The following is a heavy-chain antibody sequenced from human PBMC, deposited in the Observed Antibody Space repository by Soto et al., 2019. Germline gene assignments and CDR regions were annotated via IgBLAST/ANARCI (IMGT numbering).Heavy chain of an antibody. V-gene: IGHV4-39*01. CDR3: ATRHGDYIGGWGYYYYGMDV. J-gene: IGHJ6*02. CDR2: IYYSGST. CDR1: GGSISSSSYY. Sequence: PSETLSLTCTVSGGSISSSSYYWGWIRQPPGKGLEWIGSIYYSGSTYYNPSLKSRVTISVDTSKNQFSLKLSSVTAADTAVYYCATRHGDYIGGWGYYYYGMDVWGQGTTATVSS. D-gene: IGHD4-17*01.